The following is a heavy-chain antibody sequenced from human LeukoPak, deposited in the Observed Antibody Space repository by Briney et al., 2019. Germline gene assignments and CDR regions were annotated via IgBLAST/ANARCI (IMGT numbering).Heavy chain of an antibody. CDR1: GGSISSGDYY. V-gene: IGHV4-30-4*08. Sequence: SETLSLTCTVSGGSISSGDYYWSWVRQPPGTGLEWIGYIYYSGSTYYNPSLKSRVTISVDTSKNQFSLKLSSVTAAGTAVYYCARDRYCSGGSCHDYWGQGTLVTVSS. CDR2: IYYSGST. D-gene: IGHD2-15*01. CDR3: ARDRYCSGGSCHDY. J-gene: IGHJ4*02.